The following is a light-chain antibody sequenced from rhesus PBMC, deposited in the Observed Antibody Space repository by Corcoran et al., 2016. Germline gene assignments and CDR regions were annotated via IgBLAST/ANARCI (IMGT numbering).Light chain of an antibody. CDR2: GAS. CDR1: QSVSSY. V-gene: IGKV3-24*04. Sequence: EIVMTQSPATLPLSPGERATLSCRASQSVSSYLTWYLQKPGQPPRRLIYGASTRATGIPARFSGSGSGTEVTLTISSLEPEDVGVYVCLQSSKWPYTFGQGTKVEMK. J-gene: IGKJ2*01. CDR3: LQSSKWPYT.